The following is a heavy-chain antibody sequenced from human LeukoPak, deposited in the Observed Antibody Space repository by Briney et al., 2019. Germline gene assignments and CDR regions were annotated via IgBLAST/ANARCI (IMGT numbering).Heavy chain of an antibody. V-gene: IGHV3-30*04. D-gene: IGHD3-22*01. CDR1: GFTFSSYA. CDR3: ARAGTPWFYDSSGHMGYYFDY. CDR2: ISYDGSNK. Sequence: GRSLRLSCAASGFTFSSYAMPWVRQAPGKGLEWVAVISYDGSNKYYADSVKGRFTISRDNSKNTLYLQMNSLRAEDTAVYYCARAGTPWFYDSSGHMGYYFDYWGQGTLVTVSS. J-gene: IGHJ4*02.